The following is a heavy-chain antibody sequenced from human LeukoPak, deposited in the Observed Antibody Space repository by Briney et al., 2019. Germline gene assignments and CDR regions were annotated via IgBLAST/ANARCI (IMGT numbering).Heavy chain of an antibody. V-gene: IGHV4-59*12. D-gene: IGHD6-13*01. CDR2: IFYSGST. CDR1: SGSINHYY. J-gene: IGHJ4*02. Sequence: TSETLSLTCTVSSGSINHYYWSWIRQPPGKGLEWIGYIFYSGSTDYNPSLKSRVTISVDTSKNQFSLKLSSVTAADTAVYYCARGRRGIAAAAPLVHWGQGTLATVSS. CDR3: ARGRRGIAAAAPLVH.